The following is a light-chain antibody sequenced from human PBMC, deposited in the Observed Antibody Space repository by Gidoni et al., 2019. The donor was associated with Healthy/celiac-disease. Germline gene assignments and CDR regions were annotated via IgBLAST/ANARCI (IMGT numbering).Light chain of an antibody. V-gene: IGLV2-23*01. J-gene: IGLJ1*01. CDR3: CSYAGSPFV. CDR2: EGS. Sequence: MIYEGSKRPSGVSNRFSGSKSGNTASLTISGLQAEDEADYYCCSYAGSPFVFGTGTKVTVL.